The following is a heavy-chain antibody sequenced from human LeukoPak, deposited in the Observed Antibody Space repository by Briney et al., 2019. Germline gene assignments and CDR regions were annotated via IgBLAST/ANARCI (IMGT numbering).Heavy chain of an antibody. CDR3: ARSMVVAAIVNWFDP. Sequence: GASVNVSFTASGGTFSSYAISWVRQAPGQGLEWMGGIIPIFGTANYAQKFQGRVTITADESTSTAYMELSSLRSEDTAVYYCARSMVVAAIVNWFDPWGQGTLVTVSS. V-gene: IGHV1-69*13. J-gene: IGHJ5*02. CDR1: GGTFSSYA. D-gene: IGHD2-15*01. CDR2: IIPIFGTA.